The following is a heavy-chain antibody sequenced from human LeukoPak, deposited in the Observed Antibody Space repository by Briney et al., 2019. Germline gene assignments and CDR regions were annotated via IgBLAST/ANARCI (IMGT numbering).Heavy chain of an antibody. CDR2: IYYSGST. D-gene: IGHD5-12*01. CDR1: GGSISSGGYY. CDR3: ARDGPLRGDFDY. Sequence: SETLSLTCTVSGGSISSGGYYWSWIRQPPGKGLEWIGYIYYSGSTNYNPSLKSRVTISVDTSKNQFSLKLSSVTAADTAVYYCARDGPLRGDFDYWGQGTLVTVSS. V-gene: IGHV4-61*08. J-gene: IGHJ4*02.